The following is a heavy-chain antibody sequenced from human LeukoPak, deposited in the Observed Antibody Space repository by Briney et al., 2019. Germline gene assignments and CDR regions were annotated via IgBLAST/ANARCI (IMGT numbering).Heavy chain of an antibody. Sequence: GGSLRLSCSASGFTFSSDDMHWVRQAPGKGLEYVSVISDDGDSTYYRDSVKGRFTISRDNSKNTLYLQMNSLRPEDTAVYYYLKVSDGYSDIYWGQGTLVTVSS. D-gene: IGHD1-26*01. V-gene: IGHV3-64D*09. CDR1: GFTFSSDD. CDR3: LKVSDGYSDIY. CDR2: ISDDGDST. J-gene: IGHJ4*02.